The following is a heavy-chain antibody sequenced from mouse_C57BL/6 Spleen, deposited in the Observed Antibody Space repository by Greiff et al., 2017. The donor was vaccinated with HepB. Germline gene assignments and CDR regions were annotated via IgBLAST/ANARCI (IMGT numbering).Heavy chain of an antibody. CDR1: GFTFSNYW. J-gene: IGHJ2*01. D-gene: IGHD1-1*01. CDR2: IRLKSDNYET. Sequence: EVKLQESGGGLVQPGGSMKLSCVASGFTFSNYWMNWVRQSPGKGLEWVAQIRLKSDNYETHYAESVKGRFTISRDDSKSSVYLQMNNLRAEDTGIYYCTEGSYYDFDYWGQGTTLTVSS. V-gene: IGHV6-3*01. CDR3: TEGSYYDFDY.